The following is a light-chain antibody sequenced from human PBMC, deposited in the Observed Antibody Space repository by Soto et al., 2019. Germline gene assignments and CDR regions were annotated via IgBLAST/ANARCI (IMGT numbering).Light chain of an antibody. V-gene: IGKV3-15*01. Sequence: EVVLTQSPATLSVSPGERATLSCRASHSVSSNLAWYQQKPGQAPRLLIYAAATRATGLPARFSGSGSGTEFTLTFSSLQPEDFAVYYCQQYNNWPRRFGQGTKVEIK. CDR3: QQYNNWPRR. J-gene: IGKJ1*01. CDR1: HSVSSN. CDR2: AAA.